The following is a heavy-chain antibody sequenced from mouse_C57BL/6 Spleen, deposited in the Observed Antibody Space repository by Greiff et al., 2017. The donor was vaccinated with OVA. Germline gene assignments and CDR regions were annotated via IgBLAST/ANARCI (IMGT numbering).Heavy chain of an antibody. CDR2: IDPSDSYT. J-gene: IGHJ2*01. CDR1: GYTFTSYW. CDR3: ARDYGSRVDY. Sequence: VKLQQPGAELVKPGASVKLSCKASGYTFTSYWMQWVKQRPGQGLEWIGEIDPSDSYTNYNQKFKGKATLTVDTSSSTAYMQLSSLTSEDSAVYYCARDYGSRVDYWGQGTTLTVSS. D-gene: IGHD1-1*01. V-gene: IGHV1-50*01.